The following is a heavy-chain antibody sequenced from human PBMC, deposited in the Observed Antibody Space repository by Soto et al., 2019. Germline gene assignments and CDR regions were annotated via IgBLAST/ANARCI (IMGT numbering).Heavy chain of an antibody. J-gene: IGHJ6*02. CDR1: GGTFNTYA. CDR2: IIPVFRAP. V-gene: IGHV1-69*12. D-gene: IGHD3-3*02. Sequence: QVHLVQSGAEVKKPGSSVKVSCKVSGGTFNTYAISWVRQAPGQGLEWMGGIIPVFRAPDYAQKFQARVTITADAPEMTAYMELKGLGSEDTAVYYCARDKGRPQLGGNYYYITAVWGQGTSVTVSS. CDR3: ARDKGRPQLGGNYYYITAV.